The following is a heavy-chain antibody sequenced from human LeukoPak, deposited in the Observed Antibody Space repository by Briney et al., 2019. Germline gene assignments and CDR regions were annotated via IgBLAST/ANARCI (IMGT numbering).Heavy chain of an antibody. CDR1: GFTFSTYA. CDR3: AKDYFNFQFLPFDS. D-gene: IGHD3-10*01. J-gene: IGHJ4*02. CDR2: IGSDGANT. V-gene: IGHV3-23*01. Sequence: GGSLRLSCAASGFTFSTYAMSWVRQAPGKGLEWVSSIGSDGANTYQTDSVKGRFTTSRDNSKNTLYLQMNSLRVEDTAIYFCAKDYFNFQFLPFDSWGQGTLVAASS.